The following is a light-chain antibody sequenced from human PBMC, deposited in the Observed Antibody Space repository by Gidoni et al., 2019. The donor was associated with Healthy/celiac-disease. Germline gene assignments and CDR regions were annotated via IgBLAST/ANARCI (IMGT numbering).Light chain of an antibody. CDR1: QSVSSSY. CDR2: GAS. J-gene: IGKJ2*01. CDR3: QQYGSSPRYT. Sequence: EIVLTQSPGTLSLSPGERATLSCRASQSVSSSYLAWYQQKPGHAPRLLIYGASSRATGIPDRFRGSGSGTDFTLTISRLGPEDFALYYCQQYGSSPRYTFGQGTKLETK. V-gene: IGKV3-20*01.